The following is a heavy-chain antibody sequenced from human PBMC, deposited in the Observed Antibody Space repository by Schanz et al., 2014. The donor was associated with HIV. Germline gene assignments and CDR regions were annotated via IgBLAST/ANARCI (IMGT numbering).Heavy chain of an antibody. CDR3: ARDGGEV. V-gene: IGHV3-7*01. CDR1: GFSFSNXX. J-gene: IGHJ6*02. D-gene: IGHD3-16*01. CDR2: IKQDESEQ. Sequence: EVRLVESGGGLVQSGGSLRLSCAASGFSFSNXXDPGPTHPPGTRREWVANIKQDESEQYYADSVKGRFTISRDNAKNSLYLQMNSLRAEDTAVYYCARDGGEVWGQGTTVTVSS.